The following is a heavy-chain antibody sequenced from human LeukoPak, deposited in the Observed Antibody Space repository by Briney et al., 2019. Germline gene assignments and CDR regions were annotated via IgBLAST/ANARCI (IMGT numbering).Heavy chain of an antibody. V-gene: IGHV3-23*01. CDR3: AKVYSYGHEAYFDY. J-gene: IGHJ4*02. D-gene: IGHD5-18*01. Sequence: GGSLRLSCAAPGFTFSSYAMSWVRQAPGKGLEWVSAISGSGGSTYYADSVKGRFTISRDNSKNTLYLQMNSLRAEDTAVYYCAKVYSYGHEAYFDYWGQGTLVTVSS. CDR2: ISGSGGST. CDR1: GFTFSSYA.